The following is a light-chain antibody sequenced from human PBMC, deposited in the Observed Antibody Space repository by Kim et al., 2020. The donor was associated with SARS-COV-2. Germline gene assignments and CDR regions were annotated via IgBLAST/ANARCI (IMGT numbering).Light chain of an antibody. Sequence: VSPGGSATLSCKARRSVSITFAWYQQKPGQVPRVLSYGASTRATGIPARFSGSGSGTEFTLTISSLQSEEFAVYYCQQYNNWPITYREGTRLEIK. CDR1: RSVSIT. CDR3: QQYNNWPIT. V-gene: IGKV3-15*01. J-gene: IGKJ5*01. CDR2: GAS.